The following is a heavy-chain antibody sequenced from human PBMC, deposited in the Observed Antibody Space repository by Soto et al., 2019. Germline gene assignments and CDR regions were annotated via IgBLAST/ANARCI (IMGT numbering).Heavy chain of an antibody. CDR3: ARDLKEDGGSYWYFDL. CDR2: INPSGGST. Sequence: ASVKVSCKVSGYTFTSYYMHWVRQAPGQGLEWMGIINPSGGSTSYAQKFQGRVTMTRDTSTSTVYMELSSLRSEDTAVYYCARDLKEDGGSYWYFDLWGRGTLVTVSS. D-gene: IGHD2-15*01. J-gene: IGHJ2*01. CDR1: GYTFTSYY. V-gene: IGHV1-46*01.